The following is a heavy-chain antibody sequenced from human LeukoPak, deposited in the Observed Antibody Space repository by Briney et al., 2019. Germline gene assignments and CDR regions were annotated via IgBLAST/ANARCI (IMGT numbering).Heavy chain of an antibody. CDR1: GFTFSTYT. J-gene: IGHJ4*02. Sequence: GGSLRLSCAASGFTFSTYTMNWVRQAPGKGLEWVSFISSTSSYIYYGDSVKGRFTISRDNAKNSLYLQMNSLRAEDTAVYYCARVGNAFDYWGQGTLVTVSS. D-gene: IGHD1-1*01. CDR2: ISSTSSYI. V-gene: IGHV3-21*01. CDR3: ARVGNAFDY.